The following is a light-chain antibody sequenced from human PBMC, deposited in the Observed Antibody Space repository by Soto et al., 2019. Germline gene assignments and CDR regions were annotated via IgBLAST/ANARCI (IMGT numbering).Light chain of an antibody. CDR2: KAS. CDR1: QTVSNW. V-gene: IGKV1-5*03. Sequence: DIPMTQSPSTLSASVRDRVTITCRASQTVSNWLAWYQQKPGQAPKLLIYKASTLESGVPSRFSGGGSGTEFTLSISSLQPDDFATYYCQQYDSYPLTFGGGTMVEIK. CDR3: QQYDSYPLT. J-gene: IGKJ4*01.